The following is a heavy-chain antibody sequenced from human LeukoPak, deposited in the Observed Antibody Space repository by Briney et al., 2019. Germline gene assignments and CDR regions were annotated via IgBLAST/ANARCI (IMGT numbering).Heavy chain of an antibody. Sequence: GASVKVSCKASGYSFISYGISWVRQAPGQGLEWMGWIDPYNVSRNYVQKFQGRVTMTTDTSTTTAYMELGSLTSDDTGVYYCARDKGGYDNAFDYWGQGTLVTVSS. CDR2: IDPYNVSR. V-gene: IGHV1-18*01. CDR1: GYSFISYG. CDR3: ARDKGGYDNAFDY. J-gene: IGHJ4*02. D-gene: IGHD3-9*01.